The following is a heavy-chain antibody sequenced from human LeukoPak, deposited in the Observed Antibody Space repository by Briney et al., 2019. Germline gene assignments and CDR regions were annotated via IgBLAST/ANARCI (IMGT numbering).Heavy chain of an antibody. CDR2: ISSSSSYI. Sequence: GGSLRLSCAASGFTFSSYSMNWVRQAPGKGLEWVSSISSSSSYIYYADSVRGRFTISRDNAKNSLYLQMNSLRAEDTAVYYCARAFDIVVVVAATSAFDYWGQGTLVTVSS. CDR1: GFTFSSYS. CDR3: ARAFDIVVVVAATSAFDY. D-gene: IGHD2-15*01. J-gene: IGHJ4*02. V-gene: IGHV3-21*01.